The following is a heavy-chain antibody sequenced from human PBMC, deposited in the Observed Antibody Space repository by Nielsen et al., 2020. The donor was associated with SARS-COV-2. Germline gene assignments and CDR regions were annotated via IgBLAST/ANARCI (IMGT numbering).Heavy chain of an antibody. CDR3: TRRVAGDTMDI. D-gene: IGHD6-19*01. CDR1: GFTFSNFA. J-gene: IGHJ6*02. Sequence: GESLKISCAASGFTFSNFAMNWVRQAPGKGLEWVSTIGVSGGGTYYADSLKGRFTISRDNSKNTLYLQMNSLGADDTAIYYCTRRVAGDTMDIWGQGTTVTVSS. CDR2: IGVSGGGT. V-gene: IGHV3-23*01.